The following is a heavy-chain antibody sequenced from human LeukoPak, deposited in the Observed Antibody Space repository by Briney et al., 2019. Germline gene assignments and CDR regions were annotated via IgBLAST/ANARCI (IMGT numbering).Heavy chain of an antibody. CDR2: ISSSSSYI. CDR3: ARDRRLEDDSSGYYFAYYYYYMDV. J-gene: IGHJ6*03. CDR1: GFTFSSYS. D-gene: IGHD3-22*01. V-gene: IGHV3-21*01. Sequence: GGSLRLSSAASGFTFSSYSMNWVRQAPGKGLEWVSSISSSSSYIYYADSVKGRFTISRDNAKNSLYLQMNSLRAEDTAVYYCARDRRLEDDSSGYYFAYYYYYMDVWGKGTTVTVSS.